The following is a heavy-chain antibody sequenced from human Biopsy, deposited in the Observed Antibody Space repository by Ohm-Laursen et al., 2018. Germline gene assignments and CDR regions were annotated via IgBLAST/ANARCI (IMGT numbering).Heavy chain of an antibody. CDR1: GYTFDSYG. D-gene: IGHD3-16*01. CDR2: ISTYNGNT. CDR3: AKPSGGVSTIGFDP. Sequence: KISCKASGYTFDSYGIDWVRQAAGQGPEWMGWISTYNGNTHYAQNFQGRITLTADTSTTTAYMELSSLTSDDTALYYCAKPSGGVSTIGFDPWGQGTQVIVSS. V-gene: IGHV1-18*01. J-gene: IGHJ5*02.